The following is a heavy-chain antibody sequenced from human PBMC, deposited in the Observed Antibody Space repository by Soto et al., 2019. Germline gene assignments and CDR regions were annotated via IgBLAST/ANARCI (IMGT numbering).Heavy chain of an antibody. CDR1: GFTFSIYW. D-gene: IGHD3-9*01. J-gene: IGHJ6*02. V-gene: IGHV3-7*05. CDR3: ARDQAGGLRYFDWFDYGMDV. Sequence: HPGGSLRLSCAASGFTFSIYWMSWVRQAPGKGLEWVANIKQDGSEKYYVDSVKGRFTISRDNAKNSLYLQMNSLRAEDTAVYYCARDQAGGLRYFDWFDYGMDVWGQGTTVTVSS. CDR2: IKQDGSEK.